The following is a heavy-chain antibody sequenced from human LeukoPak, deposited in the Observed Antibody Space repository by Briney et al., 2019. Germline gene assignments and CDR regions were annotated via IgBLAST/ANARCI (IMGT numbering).Heavy chain of an antibody. CDR3: ARGRKTFVVVPAAKGYWFDP. Sequence: KPSETLSLTCAVYGGSFSGYYWSWIRQPPGKGLEWIGEINHSGSTNYNPSLKSRVTISVDTSKNQFSLKLSSVTAADTAVYYCARGRKTFVVVPAAKGYWFDPWGQGTLVTVSS. CDR1: GGSFSGYY. V-gene: IGHV4-34*01. CDR2: INHSGST. J-gene: IGHJ5*02. D-gene: IGHD2-2*01.